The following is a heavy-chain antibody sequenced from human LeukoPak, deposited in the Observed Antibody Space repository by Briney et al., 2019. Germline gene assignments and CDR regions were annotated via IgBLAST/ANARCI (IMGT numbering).Heavy chain of an antibody. Sequence: GGSLRLSCAASGFTVSNNFMSWVRQAPGQGLEWVSLISGGGGTYYAASVKGRFTISRGNSENSLYLQMNSLRPEDTAAYYCVRVVDSTRAFHIWGQGTLVIVSS. CDR3: VRVVDSTRAFHI. V-gene: IGHV3-66*01. D-gene: IGHD2-21*01. J-gene: IGHJ3*02. CDR1: GFTVSNNF. CDR2: ISGGGGT.